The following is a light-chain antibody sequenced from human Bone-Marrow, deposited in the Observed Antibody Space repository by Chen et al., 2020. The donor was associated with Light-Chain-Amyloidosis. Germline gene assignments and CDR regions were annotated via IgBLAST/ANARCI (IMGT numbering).Light chain of an antibody. CDR1: QSVLYSSNNKNY. V-gene: IGKV4-1*01. J-gene: IGKJ1*01. CDR3: QQHYDTPWT. CDR2: WAS. Sequence: DIVMTQSPDSLAVSLGERATINCKYSQSVLYSSNNKNYLAWYQQKTGQPTKLLIYWASIRESGVPDRFSGSGSGTDFSLTITALQAEDVAVYYCQQHYDTPWTFGQGTKVEIK.